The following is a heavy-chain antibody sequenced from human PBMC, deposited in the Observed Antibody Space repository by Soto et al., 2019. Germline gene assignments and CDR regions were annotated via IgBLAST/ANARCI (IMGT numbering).Heavy chain of an antibody. D-gene: IGHD2-8*01. CDR3: ARLVYDTCLKYMYFDF. V-gene: IGHV4-4*02. J-gene: IGHJ4*02. CDR1: GVSISSGNW. Sequence: SETLTFTCAESGVSISSGNWWTWVRQTPQRGLEYIGEIFHDGTANYYPSFERRVAISVDTSKNQFSLRLTSVTAADTAIYFCARLVYDTCLKYMYFDFWGQGALVTVSS. CDR2: IFHDGTA.